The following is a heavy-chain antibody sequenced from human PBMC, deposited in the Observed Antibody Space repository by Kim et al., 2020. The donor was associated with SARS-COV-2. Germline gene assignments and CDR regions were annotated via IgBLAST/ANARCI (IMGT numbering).Heavy chain of an antibody. V-gene: IGHV3-23*01. Sequence: GGSLRLSCAASGFTFMYSAMTWVRQAPGKGLEWVSSVTYTGVTTYYADSVKGRFTISRDNSKNTLYLQMNSLRAEDTAVYYCANGPWGTGPEYSDKWGQGTLVTVSS. CDR2: VTYTGVTT. CDR3: ANGPWGTGPEYSDK. D-gene: IGHD3-16*01. J-gene: IGHJ4*02. CDR1: GFTFMYSA.